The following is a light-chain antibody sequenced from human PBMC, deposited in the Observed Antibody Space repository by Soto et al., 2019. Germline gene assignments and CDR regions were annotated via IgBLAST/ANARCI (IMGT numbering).Light chain of an antibody. CDR2: GAS. CDR1: QSVSSR. Sequence: EIVMTHSPWSLHLSPRVRPSLSFSASQSVSSRLAWYQQKPGQAPRLLFSGASSRATGIPDRFSGSGSGTDFTLTISRLEPEDFALYYCQHYGNRSPITFGRGTRLEIK. CDR3: QHYGNRSPIT. V-gene: IGKV3-20*01. J-gene: IGKJ5*01.